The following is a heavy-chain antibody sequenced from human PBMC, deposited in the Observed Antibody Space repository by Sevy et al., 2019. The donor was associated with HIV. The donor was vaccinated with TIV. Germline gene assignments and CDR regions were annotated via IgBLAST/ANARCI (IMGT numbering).Heavy chain of an antibody. CDR1: GFTVNDKY. CDR2: IFSSGSS. V-gene: IGHV3-66*02. CDR3: VSLFLSYRSGWSYFDY. Sequence: GGSLRLSCAISGFTVNDKYIIWVRQAPGKGLEWVSVIFSSGSSYYADSAKGRFTISRDNSKNTVYLQMNSLRAEDTAVYYCVSLFLSYRSGWSYFDYWGQGTLVTVSS. D-gene: IGHD6-19*01. J-gene: IGHJ4*02.